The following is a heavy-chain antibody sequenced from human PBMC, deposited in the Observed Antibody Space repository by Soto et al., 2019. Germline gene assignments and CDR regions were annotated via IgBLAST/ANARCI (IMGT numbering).Heavy chain of an antibody. V-gene: IGHV1-18*04. J-gene: IGHJ6*02. CDR1: GYTFTSYG. CDR3: ASYDYDFWSGYYGIDV. D-gene: IGHD3-3*01. Sequence: AAVKVSCKASGYTFTSYGISWVRQAPGQGLEWMGWISAYNGNTNYAQKLQGRVTMTTDTSTSTAYMELRSVRSDDTAVYYCASYDYDFWSGYYGIDVWGQGTTVTVSS. CDR2: ISAYNGNT.